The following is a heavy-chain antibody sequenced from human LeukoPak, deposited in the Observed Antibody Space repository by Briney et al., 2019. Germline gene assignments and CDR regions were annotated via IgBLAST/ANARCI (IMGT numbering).Heavy chain of an antibody. CDR1: GFTFSSHA. V-gene: IGHV3-23*01. CDR3: AKAASSSWPSYYYGMDV. CDR2: ITGSGGNT. J-gene: IGHJ6*02. Sequence: PGGSLRLSCAAFGFTFSSHAMNWVRQAPGKGLEWVSVITGSGGNTYYADSVKGRFTISKDNSKNTVYLQMSSLRVDDTAVYYCAKAASSSWPSYYYGMDVWGQGTTVTVSS. D-gene: IGHD6-13*01.